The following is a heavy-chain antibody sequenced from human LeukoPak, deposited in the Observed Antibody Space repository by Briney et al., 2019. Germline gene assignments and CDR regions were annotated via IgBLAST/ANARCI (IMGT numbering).Heavy chain of an antibody. Sequence: PGGSLRLSCTAFGFTFSSYAMNWVRQAPGKGLERVSGLSGSGGSTYYADSVKGRFTISRDNSKNTLYLQMNSLRVEDTAVYYCAKAYTSGWYFCFDYWGQGALVTVSS. V-gene: IGHV3-23*01. CDR3: AKAYTSGWYFCFDY. CDR1: GFTFSSYA. J-gene: IGHJ4*02. D-gene: IGHD6-19*01. CDR2: LSGSGGST.